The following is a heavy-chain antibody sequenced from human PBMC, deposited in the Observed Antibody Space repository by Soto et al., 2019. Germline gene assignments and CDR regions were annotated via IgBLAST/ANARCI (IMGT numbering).Heavy chain of an antibody. CDR1: GGSISSYY. V-gene: IGHV4-59*08. Sequence: QVQLQESGPGLVKPSETLSLTCTVSGGSISSYYWSWIRQPPGKGLEWIGYIYYSGSTNYNPSLKSRVXXSXDXXKNQFALKLSSVTAADTAVYYCARHARYSSGGVDYWGQGTLVTVSS. CDR3: ARHARYSSGGVDY. D-gene: IGHD6-19*01. CDR2: IYYSGST. J-gene: IGHJ4*02.